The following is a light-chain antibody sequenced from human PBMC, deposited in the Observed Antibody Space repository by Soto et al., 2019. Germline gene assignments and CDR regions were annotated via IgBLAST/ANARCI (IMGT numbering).Light chain of an antibody. CDR3: GTWDSSLSASYV. V-gene: IGLV1-51*01. J-gene: IGLJ1*01. CDR1: SSDVGGYNY. CDR2: DNN. Sequence: QSALTQPASVSGSPGQSITISCTGTSSDVGGYNYVSWYQQLPGTAPKLLIYDNNKRPSGIPDRFSGSKSGTSATLGITGLQTGDEADYYRGTWDSSLSASYVFGTGTKVT.